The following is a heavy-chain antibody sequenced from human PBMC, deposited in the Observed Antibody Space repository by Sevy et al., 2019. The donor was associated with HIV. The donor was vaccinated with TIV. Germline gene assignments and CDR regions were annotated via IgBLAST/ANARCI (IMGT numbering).Heavy chain of an antibody. V-gene: IGHV3-23*01. CDR2: ISGSGDNT. CDR3: AKAKDGSVGYYNVYYNGMDV. J-gene: IGHJ6*02. D-gene: IGHD3-10*01. CDR1: GFSFTSYA. Sequence: GGSRRLSCAASGFSFTSYAMNWVRQAPGKGLEWVSTISGSGDNTYFADSVKGRFTISRDNFKSTLYLQMNSLRAEDTAVYYCAKAKDGSVGYYNVYYNGMDVWGQGTTVTVSS.